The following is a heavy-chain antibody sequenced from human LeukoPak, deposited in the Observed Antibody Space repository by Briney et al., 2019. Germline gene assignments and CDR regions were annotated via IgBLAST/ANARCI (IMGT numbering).Heavy chain of an antibody. D-gene: IGHD3-10*01. CDR2: ISGSGGSA. Sequence: GGSLRLSCAASGFTFSNYAMSWVRQAPGKGLEWVSPISGSGGSAYYADSVKGRFTISRDNSKNTLYLRMNSLRAEDTAVYYCAKLLRGVVVPYYDYWGQGTLVTVSS. CDR3: AKLLRGVVVPYYDY. V-gene: IGHV3-23*01. CDR1: GFTFSNYA. J-gene: IGHJ4*02.